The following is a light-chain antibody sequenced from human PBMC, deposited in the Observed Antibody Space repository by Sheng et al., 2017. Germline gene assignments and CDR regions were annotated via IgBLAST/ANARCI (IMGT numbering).Light chain of an antibody. CDR2: VKT. CDR3: NSRDSSGNHLV. J-gene: IGLJ3*02. CDR1: SLRSYY. Sequence: SSELTQDPAVSVALGQTVRITCQGDSLRSYYASWYQQKPGQAPVLVILMVKTNRPSGIPDRFSGSSSGNTASLTITGAQAEDEADYYCNSRDSSGNHLVFGGGTKLTVL. V-gene: IGLV3-19*01.